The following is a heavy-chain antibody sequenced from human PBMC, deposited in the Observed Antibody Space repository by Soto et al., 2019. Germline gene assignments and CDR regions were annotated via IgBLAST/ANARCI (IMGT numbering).Heavy chain of an antibody. Sequence: ASVKVSCKASGYTFTSYGISWVRQAPGQGLEWMGWISAYNGNTNYAQKLQGRVTMTTDTSTSTAYMELRSLRSDDTAVYYCARDGVDIVVVAATTFDYWGQGTLVTVSS. J-gene: IGHJ4*02. CDR1: GYTFTSYG. D-gene: IGHD2-15*01. V-gene: IGHV1-18*01. CDR3: ARDGVDIVVVAATTFDY. CDR2: ISAYNGNT.